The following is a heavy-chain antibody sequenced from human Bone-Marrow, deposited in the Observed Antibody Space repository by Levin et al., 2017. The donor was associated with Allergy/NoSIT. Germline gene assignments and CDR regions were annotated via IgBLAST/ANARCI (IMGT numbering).Heavy chain of an antibody. Sequence: LSLTCAASGFIFRDHYMDWVRQAPGKGLEWVGRTRNKAGSYSTEYAASVRGRFTISRDDSKSLLSLQMNGLKPEDTAVYYCGVYYGSGRGYWGQGTLVTVSS. V-gene: IGHV3-72*01. CDR1: GFIFRDHY. CDR2: TRNKAGSYST. D-gene: IGHD3-10*01. J-gene: IGHJ4*02. CDR3: GVYYGSGRGY.